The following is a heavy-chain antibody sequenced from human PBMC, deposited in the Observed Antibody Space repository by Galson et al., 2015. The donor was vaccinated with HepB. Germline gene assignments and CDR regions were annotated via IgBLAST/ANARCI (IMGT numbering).Heavy chain of an antibody. D-gene: IGHD6-13*01. J-gene: IGHJ4*02. V-gene: IGHV3-23*01. CDR3: MTQLVLPDYFDY. CDR2: ISGSGGST. Sequence: SLRLSCAASGFTFSSYAMSWVRQAPGKGLEWVSAISGSGGSTYYPDSVKGRFTISRDNFKNTLYLQINSLRAEDTAVYYCMTQLVLPDYFDYWGQGTLVTVSS. CDR1: GFTFSSYA.